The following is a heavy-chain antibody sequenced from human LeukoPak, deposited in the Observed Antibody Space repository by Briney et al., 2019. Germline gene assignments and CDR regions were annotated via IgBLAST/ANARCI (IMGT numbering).Heavy chain of an antibody. J-gene: IGHJ4*02. CDR1: GFTFSSYA. Sequence: GGSLRLSCAASGFTFSSYAMHWVRQAPGKGLEWVAVISYDGSNKYYADSVKGRFTISRDNSKNTLYLQMNSLRAEDTAVYYCARDLEKAVAAPDYWGQGTLVTVSS. CDR2: ISYDGSNK. V-gene: IGHV3-30*04. CDR3: ARDLEKAVAAPDY. D-gene: IGHD6-19*01.